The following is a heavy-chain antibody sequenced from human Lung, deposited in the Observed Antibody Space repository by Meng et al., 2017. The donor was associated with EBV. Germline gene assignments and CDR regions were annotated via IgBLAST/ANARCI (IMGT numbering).Heavy chain of an antibody. J-gene: IGHJ4*02. CDR2: VYNGGDT. V-gene: IGHV4-4*02. Sequence: VRLEESGPGVGKPLQPLGLPCPSCGASTSSVMRWNWVRDPPGKGVGWIGVVYNGGDTNYYPFLRSGVVISGDRAKTQFSLNLSSVTAADTAVYYCGRDQGRQLINHWGQGTLVTVSS. D-gene: IGHD1-1*01. CDR1: GASTSSVMR. CDR3: GRDQGRQLINH.